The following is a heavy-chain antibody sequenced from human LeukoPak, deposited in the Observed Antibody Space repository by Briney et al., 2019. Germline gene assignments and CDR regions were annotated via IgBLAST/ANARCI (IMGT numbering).Heavy chain of an antibody. D-gene: IGHD1-14*01. CDR1: GFTFSSYA. J-gene: IGHJ4*02. CDR2: ISYDGSNK. Sequence: GGSLRLSCAASGFTFSSYAMHWVRQAPGKGLEWVAVISYDGSNKYYADSVKGRFTISRDNSKNTLYLQMNGLRAEDTAVYYCARDFFGNRALTGFDYWGQGTLVTVSS. CDR3: ARDFFGNRALTGFDY. V-gene: IGHV3-30*04.